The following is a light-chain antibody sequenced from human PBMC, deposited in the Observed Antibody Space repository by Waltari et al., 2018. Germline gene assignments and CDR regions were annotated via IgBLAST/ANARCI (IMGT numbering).Light chain of an antibody. Sequence: QSALTQTPSVSGSPGQSVTISCTGTSSDVGLFNHVSWYQQAPGTAPKLIIYEVVIRPSGFPNRCSGSKSGNTASLTISGLQAEDQADYYCSSHTRRNTLIFGGWTKVTVL. CDR1: SSDVGLFNH. CDR2: EVV. V-gene: IGLV2-18*02. J-gene: IGLJ2*01. CDR3: SSHTRRNTLI.